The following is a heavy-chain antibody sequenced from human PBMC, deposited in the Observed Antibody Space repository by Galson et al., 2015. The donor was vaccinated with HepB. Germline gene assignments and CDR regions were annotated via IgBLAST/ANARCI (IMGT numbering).Heavy chain of an antibody. Sequence: SLRLSCAGSGFNSSIFWMSWVRQAPGKGLEWVANIKQDGREKYYVGPVKGRFTISRDNAGNSLYLQMNSLRGEDTALYYCARSSEGYFDSWGQGILVTVSS. CDR2: IKQDGREK. V-gene: IGHV3-7*01. CDR3: ARSSEGYFDS. D-gene: IGHD1-14*01. CDR1: GFNSSIFW. J-gene: IGHJ4*02.